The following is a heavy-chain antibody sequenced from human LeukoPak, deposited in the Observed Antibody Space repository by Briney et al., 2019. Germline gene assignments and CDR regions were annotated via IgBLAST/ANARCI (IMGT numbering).Heavy chain of an antibody. CDR2: ISSSSSYI. CDR3: ARELVTTETSYFDY. CDR1: GFTFSSYS. J-gene: IGHJ4*02. V-gene: IGHV3-21*01. D-gene: IGHD1-1*01. Sequence: GGSLRLSCAASGFTFSSYSMNWVRQAPGKGLEWVSSISSSSSYIYYADSVKGRFTISRDNSRNTLYLQMNSLRAEDTALYYCARELVTTETSYFDYWGQGTLVTVSS.